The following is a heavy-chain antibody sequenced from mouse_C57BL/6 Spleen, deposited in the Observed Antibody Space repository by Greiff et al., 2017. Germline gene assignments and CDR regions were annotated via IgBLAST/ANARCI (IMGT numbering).Heavy chain of an antibody. V-gene: IGHV1-26*01. Sequence: EVQLQQSGPELVKPGASVKISCKASGYTFTDYYMNWVKQSHGKSLEWIGDINPNNGGTSYNQKFKGKATLTVDKSSSTADMVLRSLTSEDAAVYYCARFGEYDDYAMDYWGQGTSVTVSS. D-gene: IGHD2-13*01. CDR2: INPNNGGT. CDR3: ARFGEYDDYAMDY. CDR1: GYTFTDYY. J-gene: IGHJ4*01.